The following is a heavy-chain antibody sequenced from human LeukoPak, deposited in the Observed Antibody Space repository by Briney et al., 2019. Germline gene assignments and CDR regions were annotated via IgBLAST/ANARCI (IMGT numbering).Heavy chain of an antibody. D-gene: IGHD3-10*01. J-gene: IGHJ5*02. CDR1: GGSFNDYD. CDR2: INECGAT. Sequence: SETLSLTCSVYGGSFNDYDWRWAPQAPGRGLQWIGEINECGATNCHPSLKSRVTMSIDTSKNQFSLKVSSVTAADTAVYYCARDSGTTGEVKFDPWGQGTLVTVSS. V-gene: IGHV4-34*01. CDR3: ARDSGTTGEVKFDP.